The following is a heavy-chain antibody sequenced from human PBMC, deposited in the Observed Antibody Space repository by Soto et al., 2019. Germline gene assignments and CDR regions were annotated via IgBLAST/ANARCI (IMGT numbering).Heavy chain of an antibody. Sequence: GGSLRLSCAASGFTFSSYAMHWVRQAPGKGLEWVAVISYDGSNKYYADSVKGRFTISRDNSKNTLYLQMNSLRAEDTAVYHCAREQYYYDSSGYYSPFDYWGQGTLVTVSS. CDR2: ISYDGSNK. J-gene: IGHJ4*02. D-gene: IGHD3-22*01. CDR3: AREQYYYDSSGYYSPFDY. CDR1: GFTFSSYA. V-gene: IGHV3-30-3*01.